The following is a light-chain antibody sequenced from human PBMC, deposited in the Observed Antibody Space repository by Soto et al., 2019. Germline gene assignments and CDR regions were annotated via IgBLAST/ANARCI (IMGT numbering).Light chain of an antibody. CDR3: SSYTSSGTRV. V-gene: IGLV2-14*01. J-gene: IGLJ2*01. CDR2: DVS. Sequence: QSALTQPASVSGSPGQTITISCTGTSGDVGGYNYVVWYQQHPGKAPKLMIYDVSNRPSGVSNRFSGSKSGNTASLTISGLQSEDEGDYYCSSYTSSGTRVFGGGTNLTVL. CDR1: SGDVGGYNY.